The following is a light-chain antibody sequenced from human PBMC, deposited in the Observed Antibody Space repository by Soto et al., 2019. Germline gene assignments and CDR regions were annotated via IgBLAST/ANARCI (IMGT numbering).Light chain of an antibody. Sequence: QPVLTQPPSASGTPGQRVTISCSGSSSNIGSNTVNWYQQFPGTAPKLLIYSNNQRPSGVPDRFSGSKSGTSASLAISGLQSEDEADYYCAAWDDSLNGHMVFGGGTKLTVL. V-gene: IGLV1-44*01. CDR3: AAWDDSLNGHMV. J-gene: IGLJ2*01. CDR2: SNN. CDR1: SSNIGSNT.